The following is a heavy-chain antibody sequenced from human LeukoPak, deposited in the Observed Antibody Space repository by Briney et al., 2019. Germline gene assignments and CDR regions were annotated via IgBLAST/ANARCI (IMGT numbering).Heavy chain of an antibody. CDR3: ARDTHLSYAAGFDY. CDR2: IKEDGSEK. V-gene: IGHV3-7*01. J-gene: IGHJ4*02. CDR1: GFTFTVYW. Sequence: GGSLRLSCAASGFTFTVYWMSWVRQAPGKGLEWVANIKEDGSEKYYVDSVKGRFTISKDNAKNSLYLQMTSLRAEDTALYYCARDTHLSYAAGFDYWGQGTLVPVPS. D-gene: IGHD3-16*01.